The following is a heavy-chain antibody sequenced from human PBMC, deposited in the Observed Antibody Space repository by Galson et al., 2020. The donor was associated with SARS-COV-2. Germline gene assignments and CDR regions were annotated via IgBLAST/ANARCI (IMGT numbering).Heavy chain of an antibody. CDR3: ATAHSSSANYIDP. Sequence: GWSLRLYCAASGFTFSASWMHWVRQAPGTGLVYVSRLNPDGSVTAYADSVKGRFTISRDNAKNTLYLQMNSLRVEDTAVYYCATAHSSSANYIDPWGPGTLVTVSS. V-gene: IGHV3-74*01. CDR2: LNPDGSVT. D-gene: IGHD6-13*01. J-gene: IGHJ5*02. CDR1: GFTFSASW.